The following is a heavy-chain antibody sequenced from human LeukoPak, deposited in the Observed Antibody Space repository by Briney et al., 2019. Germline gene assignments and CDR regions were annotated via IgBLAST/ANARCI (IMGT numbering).Heavy chain of an antibody. V-gene: IGHV4-38-2*02. J-gene: IGHJ5*02. CDR3: ARDQGAVAGTWWFDP. D-gene: IGHD6-19*01. Sequence: SETLSLPCTVSGYSISSGYYWGWIRQPPGKGLEWIGSIYHSGSTYYNPSLKSRVTISVDTSKNQFSLKLSSVTAADTAVYYCARDQGAVAGTWWFDPWGQGTLVTVSS. CDR2: IYHSGST. CDR1: GYSISSGYY.